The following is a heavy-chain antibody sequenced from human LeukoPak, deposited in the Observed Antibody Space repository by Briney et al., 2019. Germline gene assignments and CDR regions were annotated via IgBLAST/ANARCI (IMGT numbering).Heavy chain of an antibody. D-gene: IGHD5-24*01. J-gene: IGHJ6*03. V-gene: IGHV4-39*07. CDR2: IYYSGST. Sequence: PSETLSLTCTVSGGSISSSSYYWGWIRQPPGKGLEWIGSIYYSGSTYYNPSLKSRVTISVDTSKNQFSLKLSSVTAADTAVYYCARAKAEMATSYYYYYYMDVWGEGTAVTISS. CDR1: GGSISSSSYY. CDR3: ARAKAEMATSYYYYYYMDV.